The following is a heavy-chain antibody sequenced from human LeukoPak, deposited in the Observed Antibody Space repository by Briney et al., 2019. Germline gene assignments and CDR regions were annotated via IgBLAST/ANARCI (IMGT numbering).Heavy chain of an antibody. CDR3: ARTPPATTGDFDD. D-gene: IGHD4-17*01. V-gene: IGHV4-31*03. CDR2: IYYSGST. Sequence: SETLSLTCTVSGGSISSGGYYWSWIRQPPGEGLEWIGYIYYSGSTFYNPSLKSRVTISVDTSKNQFSLKLSSVTAADTAVYYCARTPPATTGDFDDWGQGTLVTVSS. CDR1: GGSISSGGYY. J-gene: IGHJ5*02.